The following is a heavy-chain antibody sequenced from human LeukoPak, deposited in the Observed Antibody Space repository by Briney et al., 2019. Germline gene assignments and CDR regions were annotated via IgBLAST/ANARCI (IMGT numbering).Heavy chain of an antibody. CDR2: IIPIFGIA. CDR1: GVTFSIYA. J-gene: IGHJ5*02. V-gene: IGHV1-69*04. CDR3: AREDHIVVVPAAKEVWFDP. Sequence: ASVKVSCKASGVTFSIYAISWVRQAPGQGLEWIGRIIPIFGIANYAQKFQGRVTITADKSTSTAYMELSSLRSEDTAVYYCAREDHIVVVPAAKEVWFDPWGQGTLVTVSS. D-gene: IGHD2-2*01.